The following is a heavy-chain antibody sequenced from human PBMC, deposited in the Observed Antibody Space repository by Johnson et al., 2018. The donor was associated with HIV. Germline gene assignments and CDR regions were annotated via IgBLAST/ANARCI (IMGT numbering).Heavy chain of an antibody. Sequence: QVQLVESGGGVVQPGGSLRLSCAASGFTFSTYSMDWVRQAPGKGLEWVAVISFDGNNRCYAESVKGRFNISRDNSKNALYLQMNSLRAEDTAVYYCAKDLVVVVAASKGNAFDIWGQGTMVTVSS. CDR1: GFTFSTYS. CDR2: ISFDGNNR. CDR3: AKDLVVVVAASKGNAFDI. D-gene: IGHD2-15*01. V-gene: IGHV3-30-3*02. J-gene: IGHJ3*02.